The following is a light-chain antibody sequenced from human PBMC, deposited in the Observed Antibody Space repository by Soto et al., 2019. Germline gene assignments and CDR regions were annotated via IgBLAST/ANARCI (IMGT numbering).Light chain of an antibody. CDR2: GAF. CDR1: QTIDSY. J-gene: IGKJ5*01. CDR3: QQTDRTPYT. Sequence: HLTESPGASAASMGDSVPIHSRASQTIDSYLDWYQQKPGRAPKLLIYGAFSWISGVPLRFGGTGSGSDFTLTITRLQSEDGAAYYCQQTDRTPYTFGQGTRLEIK. V-gene: IGKV1-39*01.